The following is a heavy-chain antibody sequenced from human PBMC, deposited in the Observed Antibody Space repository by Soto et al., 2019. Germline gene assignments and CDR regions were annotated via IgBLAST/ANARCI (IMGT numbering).Heavy chain of an antibody. J-gene: IGHJ4*02. Sequence: QVQLQESGPGLVKPSQTLSLTCTVSGGSISSGGYYWSWIRQHPGKGLEWIGYIFYSGTTDYNPSIKSRVTISIDTSKNQFSLKLSSVTAADTAVYYCARDLGGSHDYWGQGTLVTVSS. V-gene: IGHV4-31*02. CDR1: GGSISSGGYY. CDR3: ARDLGGSHDY. D-gene: IGHD3-16*01. CDR2: IFYSGTT.